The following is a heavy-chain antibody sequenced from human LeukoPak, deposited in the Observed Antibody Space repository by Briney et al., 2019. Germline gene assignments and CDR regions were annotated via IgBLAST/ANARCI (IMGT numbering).Heavy chain of an antibody. V-gene: IGHV3-30*01. CDR3: ARVLLNCLDY. J-gene: IGHJ4*02. Sequence: GGSLRLCCAASGFTFSSYAMHWVGTATVMGLVWVAVISYDGSNKYYADSVKGRFTISRDNSKNTLYLQMNSLRAEDTAVYYCARVLLNCLDYWGQGTLVTVSS. CDR2: ISYDGSNK. D-gene: IGHD3-10*01. CDR1: GFTFSSYA.